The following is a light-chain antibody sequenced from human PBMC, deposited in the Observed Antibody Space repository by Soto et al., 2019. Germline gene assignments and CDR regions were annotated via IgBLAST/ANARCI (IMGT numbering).Light chain of an antibody. CDR3: QQHGTSPELT. CDR2: GAS. J-gene: IGKJ4*01. V-gene: IGKV3-20*01. Sequence: EIVLTQSPGTLSLSPGERATLSCRASQSVSNNYLAWYQQKPGQAPRLLISGASSRATGIPDRFSGSGSGTDFSLTISSLEPEDFAVYYCQQHGTSPELTFGGGTKVDIK. CDR1: QSVSNNY.